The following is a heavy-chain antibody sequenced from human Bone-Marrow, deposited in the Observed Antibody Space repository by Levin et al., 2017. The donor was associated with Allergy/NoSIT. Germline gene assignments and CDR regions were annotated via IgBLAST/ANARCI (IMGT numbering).Heavy chain of an antibody. D-gene: IGHD5-12*01. CDR2: IIPVFGSP. V-gene: IGHV1-69*13. CDR1: GGTFSSSGITFSNSG. J-gene: IGHJ6*02. Sequence: SVKVSCKDSGGTFSSSGITFSNSGISWVRQAPGQGLEWMGGIIPVFGSPHYAQEFQGRVTITADESTSTAYMELSSLRSEDTAVYYCARGRGYIIDYYYYGLDFWGQGTTVTVSS. CDR3: ARGRGYIIDYYYYGLDF.